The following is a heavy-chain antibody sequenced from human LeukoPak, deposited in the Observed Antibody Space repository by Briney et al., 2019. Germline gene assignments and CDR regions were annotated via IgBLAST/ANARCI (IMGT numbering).Heavy chain of an antibody. CDR2: ISGSGGST. CDR1: GFTFSSYA. J-gene: IGHJ4*02. Sequence: GGSLRLSCAASGFTFSSYAMSWVRQAPGKGLEWVSAISGSGGSTYYADSVKGRFTISRDNSKNTLYLQMNSLRAEDTAVYYCAKDAGPRYYYDSSGPPEYYFDYWGQGTLVTVSS. V-gene: IGHV3-23*01. CDR3: AKDAGPRYYYDSSGPPEYYFDY. D-gene: IGHD3-22*01.